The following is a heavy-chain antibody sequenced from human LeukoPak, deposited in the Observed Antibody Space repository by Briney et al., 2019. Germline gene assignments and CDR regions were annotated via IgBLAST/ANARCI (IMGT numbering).Heavy chain of an antibody. Sequence: GGSLRLSCAASGFTFSSYEMNWVRQAPGKGLEWVSYISSSGSTIYYADSVKGRFTISRDNAKNSLYLQMNSLRAEDTAVYYCARGGDSWVYYYMDVWGKGTTVTVSS. D-gene: IGHD3-16*01. CDR2: ISSSGSTI. CDR3: ARGGDSWVYYYMDV. J-gene: IGHJ6*03. V-gene: IGHV3-48*03. CDR1: GFTFSSYE.